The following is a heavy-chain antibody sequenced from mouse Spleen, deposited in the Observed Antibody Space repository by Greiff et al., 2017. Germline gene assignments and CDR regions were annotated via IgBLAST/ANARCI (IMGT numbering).Heavy chain of an antibody. V-gene: IGHV2-5-1*01. Sequence: VHLVESGPSLVQPSQSLSITCTVSGFSLTSYGVHWVRQSPGKGLEWLGVIWRGGGTDYNAAFMSRLSITKDNSKSQVFFKMNSLQADDTAIYYCAKNSRGYDRYFDVWGAGTTVTVSS. D-gene: IGHD2-2*01. J-gene: IGHJ1*01. CDR1: GFSLTSYG. CDR3: AKNSRGYDRYFDV. CDR2: IWRGGGT.